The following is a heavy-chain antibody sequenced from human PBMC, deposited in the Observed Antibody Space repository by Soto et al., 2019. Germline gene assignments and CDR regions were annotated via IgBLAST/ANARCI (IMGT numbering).Heavy chain of an antibody. V-gene: IGHV1-18*01. CDR1: CYTFTSYG. J-gene: IGHJ4*02. Sequence: GASVKVSCKASCYTFTSYGISWVRQAPGQGLEWMGWISAYNGNTNYAQKLQGRVTMTTDTSTSTANMELRSLRSDDTAVYYCASYHGSSWFRFDYWGQGTLVTVSS. CDR2: ISAYNGNT. CDR3: ASYHGSSWFRFDY. D-gene: IGHD6-13*01.